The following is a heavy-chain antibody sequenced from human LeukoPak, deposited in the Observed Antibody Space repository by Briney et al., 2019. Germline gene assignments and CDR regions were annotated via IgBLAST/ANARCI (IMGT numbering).Heavy chain of an antibody. CDR1: GVSITSGSYY. CDR3: ARGASPRDADFFDY. V-gene: IGHV4-61*02. J-gene: IGHJ4*02. D-gene: IGHD3-16*01. CDR2: VHSSWDF. Sequence: SETLSLTCSVPGVSITSGSYYWGWIRQSAGKGLEWIGRVHSSWDFYQYAALRSRADVSGHDSKNQFSLQLNSVTAADTAVYYCARGASPRDADFFDYWGQGALITVSS.